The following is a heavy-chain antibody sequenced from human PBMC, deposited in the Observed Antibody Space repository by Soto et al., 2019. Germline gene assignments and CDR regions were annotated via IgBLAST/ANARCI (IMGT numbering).Heavy chain of an antibody. CDR2: ISYDGSNK. J-gene: IGHJ3*02. CDR3: ARDRGVWSWGTDAFDI. D-gene: IGHD3-10*01. V-gene: IGHV3-30*04. CDR1: GFTFSSYA. Sequence: GESLKISCAASGFTFSSYAMHWVRQAPGKGLEWVAVISYDGSNKYYADSVKGRFTISRDNSKNTLYLQMNSLRAEDTAVYYCARDRGVWSWGTDAFDIWGQGTMVTVSS.